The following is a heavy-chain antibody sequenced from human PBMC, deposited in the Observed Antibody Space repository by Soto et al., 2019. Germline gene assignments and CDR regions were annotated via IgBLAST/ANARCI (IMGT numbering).Heavy chain of an antibody. CDR1: GFTVSSNY. V-gene: IGHV3-66*01. CDR2: IYSGGST. CDR3: GWAVAGRIVDY. Sequence: EVQLVESGGGLVQPGGSLRLSCAASGFTVSSNYMSWVRQAPGKGLEWVSVIYSGGSTYYADSVKGRFTISRDNSKNTLYLQMNSLRAEDTAVYYCGWAVAGRIVDYWGQGTLVTVSS. J-gene: IGHJ4*02. D-gene: IGHD6-19*01.